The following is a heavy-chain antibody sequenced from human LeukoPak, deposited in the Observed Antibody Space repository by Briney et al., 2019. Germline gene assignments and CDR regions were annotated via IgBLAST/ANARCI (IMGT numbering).Heavy chain of an antibody. V-gene: IGHV4-39*07. CDR3: ATDAFDI. CDR2: IYYSGST. Sequence: TSETLSLTCTVSGGSISSSSYYWGWIRQPPGKGLEWIGSIYYSGSTNYNPSLKSRVTMSVDTSKNQFSLKLSSVTAADAAVYYCATDAFDIWGQGTMVTVSS. J-gene: IGHJ3*02. CDR1: GGSISSSSYY.